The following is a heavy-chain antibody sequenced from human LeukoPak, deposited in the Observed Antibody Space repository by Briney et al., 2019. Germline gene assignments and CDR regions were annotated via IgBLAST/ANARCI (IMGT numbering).Heavy chain of an antibody. J-gene: IGHJ6*02. V-gene: IGHV1-69*04. CDR3: AREGRAHGSGIRYGMDV. Sequence: SVKVCCKVSGGTLSNCAFSWVRQAPGQGLEWMGRIIPFLDTADYTQRFRGRVTFTADKSARTIYMHLRSLRSEDTAVYYCAREGRAHGSGIRYGMDVWGQGTTVTVSS. D-gene: IGHD3-10*01. CDR2: IIPFLDTA. CDR1: GGTLSNCA.